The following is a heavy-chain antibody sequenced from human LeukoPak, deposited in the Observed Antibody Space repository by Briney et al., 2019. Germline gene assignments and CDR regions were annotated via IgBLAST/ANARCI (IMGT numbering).Heavy chain of an antibody. J-gene: IGHJ4*02. V-gene: IGHV4-59*01. CDR1: GGSISPYY. CDR3: ARVTMVRGVPCFDY. Sequence: PSETLSLTCTVSGGSISPYYWSWIRQPPGKGLEWIGYIYYSGSTNYNPSLKSRVTISVDTSKNQFSLKLSSVTAADTAVYYCARVTMVRGVPCFDYWGQGTLVTVSS. CDR2: IYYSGST. D-gene: IGHD3-10*01.